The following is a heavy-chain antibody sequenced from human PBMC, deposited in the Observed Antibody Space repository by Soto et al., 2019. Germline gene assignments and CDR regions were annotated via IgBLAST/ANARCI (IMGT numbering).Heavy chain of an antibody. CDR3: ARTDRDFYGLDV. Sequence: EVQLVESGGGLVQPGGPLRLSGEASGFPFKNYAMYWVRQGTGKGLEWVSGVSAAGDPDYADSVEGRFTISRANAQNSFFLQMNSLRVGETAVYYCARTDRDFYGLDVWGQGTTVIVSS. CDR1: GFPFKNYA. J-gene: IGHJ6*02. V-gene: IGHV3-13*05. CDR2: VSAAGDP.